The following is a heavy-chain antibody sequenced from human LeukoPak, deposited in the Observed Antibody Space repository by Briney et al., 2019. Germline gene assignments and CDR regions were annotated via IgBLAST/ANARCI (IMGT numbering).Heavy chain of an antibody. CDR2: IGTSGSTV. D-gene: IGHD5-24*01. V-gene: IGHV3-48*04. J-gene: IGHJ4*02. CDR3: ARVKGIRDLDY. CDR1: GFTFSSYG. Sequence: GGTLRLSCAASGFTFSSYGMSWVRQAPGKGLEWVSFIGTSGSTVYYADSVKGRFTISRDNAKNSLYLQMNSLRAEDTAVYYCARVKGIRDLDYWGQGTLVTVSS.